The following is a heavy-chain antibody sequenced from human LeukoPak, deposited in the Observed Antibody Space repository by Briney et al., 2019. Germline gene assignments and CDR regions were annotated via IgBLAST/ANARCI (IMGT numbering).Heavy chain of an antibody. CDR2: NYYSGST. D-gene: IGHD2-15*01. J-gene: IGHJ4*02. CDR3: ARRGYCSGGTCYCFDY. Sequence: PSETLSLTCTVSGGSISIYYWSWIRQPPGKGLECIGHNYYSGSTNYNPSLKSRVTISVDTSKNQFSLKLSSVTAADTAVYYCARRGYCSGGTCYCFDYWGQGTLVTVSS. CDR1: GGSISIYY. V-gene: IGHV4-59*08.